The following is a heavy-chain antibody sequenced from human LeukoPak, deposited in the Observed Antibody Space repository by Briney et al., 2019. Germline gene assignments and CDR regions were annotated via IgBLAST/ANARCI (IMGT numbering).Heavy chain of an antibody. CDR1: GFTFSDHF. CDR3: ASIRGTFGY. D-gene: IGHD1-26*01. J-gene: IGHJ4*02. V-gene: IGHV3-72*01. Sequence: GGSLRLSCASSGFTFSDHFLDWVRQAPGKGLEWVGRTRNKANSYITEYAASVKGRFTISRDDSKNSLYLQMSSLKTDDTAMYYCASIRGTFGYWGQGTLVTVSS. CDR2: TRNKANSYIT.